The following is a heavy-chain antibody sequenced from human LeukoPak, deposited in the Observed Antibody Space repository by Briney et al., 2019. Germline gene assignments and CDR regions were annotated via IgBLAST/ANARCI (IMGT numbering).Heavy chain of an antibody. D-gene: IGHD5-18*01. Sequence: ASVKVSCKASGYIFTSSGVSWVRQAPGQGLEWMGWISGYNGNTNYAQKFQGRLTMTRDTSTSTVYMELRSLRSDDTAVYYCARDMGTVRGAPGDYWGQGTLVTVSS. CDR2: ISGYNGNT. J-gene: IGHJ4*02. CDR3: ARDMGTVRGAPGDY. V-gene: IGHV1-18*01. CDR1: GYIFTSSG.